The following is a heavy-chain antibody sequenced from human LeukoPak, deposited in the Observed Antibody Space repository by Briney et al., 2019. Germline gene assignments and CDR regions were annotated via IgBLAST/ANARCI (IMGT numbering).Heavy chain of an antibody. V-gene: IGHV3-48*03. J-gene: IGHJ3*02. CDR3: ARESGFRGDAFDI. D-gene: IGHD3-10*01. CDR2: ISSSGSTI. Sequence: GSLRLSCAASGFTFSSYEMNWVRQAPGKGLEWVSYISSSGSTIYYADSVKGRFPISRDNAKNSLYLQMNSLRAEDTAVYYCARESGFRGDAFDIWGQGTMVTVSS. CDR1: GFTFSSYE.